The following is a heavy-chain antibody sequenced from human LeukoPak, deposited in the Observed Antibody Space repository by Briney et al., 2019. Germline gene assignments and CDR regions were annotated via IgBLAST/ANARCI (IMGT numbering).Heavy chain of an antibody. D-gene: IGHD6-13*01. CDR3: ARGIAAAGTESYYYYYMDV. J-gene: IGHJ6*03. CDR1: GGSISSYY. Sequence: PSETLSLTCTVSGGSISSYYWSWIRQPAGKGLEWIGRIYTSGSTNYNPSLKSRVTMSVDTSKNQFSLTLSSVTAADTAVYYCARGIAAAGTESYYYYYMDVWGKGTTVTVSS. CDR2: IYTSGST. V-gene: IGHV4-4*07.